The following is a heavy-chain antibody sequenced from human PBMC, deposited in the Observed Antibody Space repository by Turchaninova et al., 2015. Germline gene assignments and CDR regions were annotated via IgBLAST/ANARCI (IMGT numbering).Heavy chain of an antibody. V-gene: IGHV4-31*02. J-gene: IGHJ4*02. D-gene: IGHD5-18*01. CDR2: IYYSGST. CDR1: GGALGRGGEC. Sequence: QVQLHESGPGLVKPARAPSLHGLGPGGALGRGGECGGGIRQHLGKGLEWIGYIYYSGSTYYNPSLKSRVTISVDTSKNQFSLKLSSVTAADTAVYYCARGGRYSYGFDYWGQGTLVTVSS. CDR3: ARGGRYSYGFDY.